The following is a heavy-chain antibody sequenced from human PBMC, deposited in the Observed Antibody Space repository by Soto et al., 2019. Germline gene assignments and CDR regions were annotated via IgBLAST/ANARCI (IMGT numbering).Heavy chain of an antibody. CDR1: GFTLSSYG. J-gene: IGHJ4*02. V-gene: IGHV3-30*03. Sequence: QVQLVESGGGVVQPGRSLRLSCAASGFTLSSYGMHWVRQSPGKGLEWVAVISYDGSYKYYADSVKGRFTISRDNSKNTLYLQMNSLRAEDTAVYYCARWGNGFEYWGQGTLVTVSS. D-gene: IGHD3-16*01. CDR2: ISYDGSYK. CDR3: ARWGNGFEY.